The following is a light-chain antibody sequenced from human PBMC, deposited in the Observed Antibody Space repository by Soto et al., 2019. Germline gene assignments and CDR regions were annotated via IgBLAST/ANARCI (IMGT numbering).Light chain of an antibody. CDR3: QRSYGTPYS. CDR2: TDS. Sequence: DIQMTQSPSSLSASVGDRVNITCRASHRISSYLNWYQQRPGKAPKVLIKTDSSLRSGVPSRFNGSGSGTDFNLTISALQPEDYATYYCQRSYGTPYSFGQGTKLEIK. V-gene: IGKV1-39*01. CDR1: HRISSY. J-gene: IGKJ2*03.